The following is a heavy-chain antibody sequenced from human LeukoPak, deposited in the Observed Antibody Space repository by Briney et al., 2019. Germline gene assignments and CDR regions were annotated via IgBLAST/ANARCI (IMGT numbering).Heavy chain of an antibody. J-gene: IGHJ3*02. D-gene: IGHD3-3*01. CDR1: GGSISSYY. Sequence: SETLSLTCTVSGGSISSYYWSWIRQPPGKGLEWIGYIYYSGSTNYNPSLKSRVTISVDTSKNQFSLKLSSVTAADTAVYYCASYDFWSGYMAFDIWGQGTMVTVSS. CDR2: IYYSGST. V-gene: IGHV4-59*01. CDR3: ASYDFWSGYMAFDI.